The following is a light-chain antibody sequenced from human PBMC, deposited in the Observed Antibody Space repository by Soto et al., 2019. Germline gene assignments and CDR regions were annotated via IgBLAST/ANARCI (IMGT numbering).Light chain of an antibody. J-gene: IGLJ1*01. CDR2: EAS. V-gene: IGLV2-23*01. Sequence: QSALTQPASVSGSPGQSITISCTGTTIDVGSYSLVSWYQHHPGKAPQLMIYEASKRPSGVSNRFSGSKSGNTASLTISGLQAEDEADYDCYSYGGSYYFFGTGTKVTVL. CDR3: YSYGGSYYF. CDR1: TIDVGSYSL.